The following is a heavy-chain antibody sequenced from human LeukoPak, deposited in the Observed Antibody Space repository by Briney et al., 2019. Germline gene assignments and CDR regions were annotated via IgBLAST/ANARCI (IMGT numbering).Heavy chain of an antibody. CDR3: ARQGRRATPFDY. CDR1: GGSISSSSYY. V-gene: IGHV4-39*01. D-gene: IGHD5-12*01. Sequence: PSETLSLTCTVSGGSISSSSYYWGWIRQPPGKGLEWIGSIYYSGSTYYNPSLKSRVTISVDTSKNQFSLKLSSETAADTAVYYCARQGRRATPFDYWGQGTLVTVSS. J-gene: IGHJ4*02. CDR2: IYYSGST.